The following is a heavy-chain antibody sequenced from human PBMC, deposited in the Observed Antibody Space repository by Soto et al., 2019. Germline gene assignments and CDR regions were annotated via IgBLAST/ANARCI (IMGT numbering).Heavy chain of an antibody. CDR3: ARDLRDTAMVTEYYYYGMDV. D-gene: IGHD5-18*01. Sequence: EVQLVESGGGLVQPGGSLRLSCAASGFTFSSYSMNWVRQAPGKGLEWVSYISSSSSTIYYADSVKGRFNISRDNAKNSLYLQMNSLRDEDTAVYYCARDLRDTAMVTEYYYYGMDVWGQGTTVTVSS. V-gene: IGHV3-48*02. CDR1: GFTFSSYS. J-gene: IGHJ6*02. CDR2: ISSSSSTI.